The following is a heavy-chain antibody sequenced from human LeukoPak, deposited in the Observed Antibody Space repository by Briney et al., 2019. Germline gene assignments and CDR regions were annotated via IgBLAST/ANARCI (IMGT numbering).Heavy chain of an antibody. J-gene: IGHJ3*02. V-gene: IGHV3-53*01. D-gene: IGHD6-13*01. CDR3: ARDRIAAAGTTPHDAFDI. Sequence: GGSLRLSCAASGFTVSSNYMSWVRQAPGKGLEWVSVIYSGGSTYYADSVKGRFTISRDNSKNTLYLQMNSLRAEDTAVYYCARDRIAAAGTTPHDAFDIWGQGTMVTVSS. CDR2: IYSGGST. CDR1: GFTVSSNY.